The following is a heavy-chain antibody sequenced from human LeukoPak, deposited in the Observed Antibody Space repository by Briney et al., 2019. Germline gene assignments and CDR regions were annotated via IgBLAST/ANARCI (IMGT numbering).Heavy chain of an antibody. D-gene: IGHD6-19*01. J-gene: IGHJ4*02. CDR2: ISGSGGST. Sequence: GGSLRLSCAASGFTFSSYAMSWVRQAPGKGLEWVSAISGSGGSTYYADSVKGRFTISRDNSKNTLYLQMNSLRAEDTAVYYCAKFRGEWLVLHYFDYWSQGTLVTVSS. CDR1: GFTFSSYA. CDR3: AKFRGEWLVLHYFDY. V-gene: IGHV3-23*01.